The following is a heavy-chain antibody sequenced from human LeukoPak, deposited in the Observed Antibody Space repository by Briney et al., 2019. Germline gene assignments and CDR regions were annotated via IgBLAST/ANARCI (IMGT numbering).Heavy chain of an antibody. D-gene: IGHD3-10*01. CDR1: GGSISSYY. J-gene: IGHJ4*02. CDR3: ARSRLHGSGTVLIDY. V-gene: IGHV4-4*07. Sequence: SETLSLTCTVSGGSISSYYWSWIRQPAGKGLEWIGRIYTSGSTNYNPSLKSRVTMSVDTSKNQFSLKLSSVTAADTAVCYCARSRLHGSGTVLIDYWGQGTLVTVSS. CDR2: IYTSGST.